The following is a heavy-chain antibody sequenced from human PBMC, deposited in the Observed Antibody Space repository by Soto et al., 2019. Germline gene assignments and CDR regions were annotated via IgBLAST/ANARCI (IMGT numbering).Heavy chain of an antibody. CDR1: GGSFISCSFY. J-gene: IGHJ4*02. D-gene: IGHD3-16*01. CDR2: IYYSGNT. CDR3: APVVSLGTFVDY. Sequence: SETLSLTCTVSGGSFISCSFYWGWIRQPPGKGLEWIGSIYYSGNTYYNPSLKSRVTISADTSKNQFSLKLSSVTAADTAVYYCAPVVSLGTFVDYWGQGTLVTVS. V-gene: IGHV4-39*01.